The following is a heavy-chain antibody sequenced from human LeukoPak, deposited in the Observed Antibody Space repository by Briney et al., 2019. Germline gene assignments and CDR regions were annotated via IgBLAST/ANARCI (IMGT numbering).Heavy chain of an antibody. V-gene: IGHV3-21*01. CDR3: ARDRGFGLNAFDI. CDR2: ISSSSSYI. D-gene: IGHD3-10*01. J-gene: IGHJ3*02. Sequence: GGSLRLSCAASGFTFSSYSMNWVRQAPGKGLEWVSSISSSSSYIYYADSVKGRFTISRDSAKNSLYLQMNSLRAEDTAVYYCARDRGFGLNAFDIWGQGTMVTASS. CDR1: GFTFSSYS.